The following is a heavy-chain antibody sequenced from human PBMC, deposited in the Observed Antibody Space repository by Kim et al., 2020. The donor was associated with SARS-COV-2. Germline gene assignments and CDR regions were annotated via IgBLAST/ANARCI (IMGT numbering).Heavy chain of an antibody. D-gene: IGHD3-16*01. CDR3: AGGNWGMDV. V-gene: IGHV3-30*01. CDR2: NK. Sequence: NKYYADSVKGRFTISRDNSKNTLYLQMNSLRAEDTAVYYCAGGNWGMDVWGQGTTVTVSS. J-gene: IGHJ6*02.